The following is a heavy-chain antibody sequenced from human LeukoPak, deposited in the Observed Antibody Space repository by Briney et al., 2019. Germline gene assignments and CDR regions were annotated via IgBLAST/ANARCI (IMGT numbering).Heavy chain of an antibody. V-gene: IGHV4-61*01. CDR3: ARDDFYGGKSY. CDR1: GGSVSSGSYY. CDR2: IYYSGST. Sequence: PSETLSLTCTVSGGSVSSGSYYWSWIRQPPGKGLEWIGYIYYSGSTNYNPTLKSRVTISVDTSKNQFSLKLSSVTAADTAVYYCARDDFYGGKSYWGQGTLVTVSS. J-gene: IGHJ4*02. D-gene: IGHD4-23*01.